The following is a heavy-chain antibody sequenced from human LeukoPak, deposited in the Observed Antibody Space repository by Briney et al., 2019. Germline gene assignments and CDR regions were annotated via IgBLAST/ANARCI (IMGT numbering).Heavy chain of an antibody. Sequence: GGSLRRSCAASGFTFSDYYMSWIRQAPGKGLEWVSYISSSGYTIYYADSVKGRFTISRDNAKNSLYLQMNSLRAEDTAVYYCARALSNYYDSSGYSYWGQGTLVTVSS. CDR1: GFTFSDYY. CDR3: ARALSNYYDSSGYSY. D-gene: IGHD3-22*01. CDR2: ISSSGYTI. V-gene: IGHV3-11*01. J-gene: IGHJ4*02.